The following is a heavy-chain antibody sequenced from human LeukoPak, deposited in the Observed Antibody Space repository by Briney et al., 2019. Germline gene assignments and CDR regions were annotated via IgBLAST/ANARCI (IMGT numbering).Heavy chain of an antibody. CDR2: IIPMLGTV. Sequence: SVKVSCKASGATFSSYAIDWVRQAPGQGLEWMGRIIPMLGTVNYAQKFQGRVTIIADKFTSTAYMEVSSLRSEDTAVYYCARGPSGSGSYNLDYWGQGTLVTVSS. V-gene: IGHV1-69*04. D-gene: IGHD3-10*01. J-gene: IGHJ4*02. CDR1: GATFSSYA. CDR3: ARGPSGSGSYNLDY.